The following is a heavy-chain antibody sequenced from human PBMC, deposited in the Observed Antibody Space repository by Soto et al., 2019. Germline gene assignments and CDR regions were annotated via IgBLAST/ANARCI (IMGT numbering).Heavy chain of an antibody. V-gene: IGHV3-23*01. J-gene: IGHJ2*01. CDR3: AKVAGGLGYFDL. CDR1: GFIFGDYA. CDR2: ISASGGNI. Sequence: GGSLRLSCVASGFIFGDYAMTWVRQAPGKGLQWVATISASGGNIEYADSLKGRFTISRDNSKNSVYLQLSGLTADDTAVHYCAKVAGGLGYFDLWGRGTLVTVSS. D-gene: IGHD3-16*01.